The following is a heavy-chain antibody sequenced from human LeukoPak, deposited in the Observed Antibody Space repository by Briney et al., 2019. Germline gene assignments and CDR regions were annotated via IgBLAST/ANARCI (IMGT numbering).Heavy chain of an antibody. Sequence: HPGGSLRLSCAASGFTFSSYWMSWVRQAPGKGLEWVANIKQDGSEKYYVDSVKGRFTISRDNAKNSLYLQMDSLRAEDTGRYYCARENSGTAATDIIDYWGQGTLVTVSS. J-gene: IGHJ4*02. CDR1: GFTFSSYW. D-gene: IGHD6-13*01. CDR2: IKQDGSEK. V-gene: IGHV3-7*01. CDR3: ARENSGTAATDIIDY.